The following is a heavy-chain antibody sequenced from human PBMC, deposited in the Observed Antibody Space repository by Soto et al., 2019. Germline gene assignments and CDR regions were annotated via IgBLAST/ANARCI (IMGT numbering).Heavy chain of an antibody. Sequence: EVQLVESGGGLVQPGGSLRLSCAASGFSLRGYSMSWVRQAPGKGLEWVSYISDTGSSIYADSVKGRFTISRDNAKNSVYLQMNSLGDDDPAVYYCARGAGYGDYGGYWGQGTLVTVSS. CDR1: GFSLRGYS. CDR2: ISDTGSSI. CDR3: ARGAGYGDYGGY. D-gene: IGHD4-17*01. J-gene: IGHJ4*02. V-gene: IGHV3-48*02.